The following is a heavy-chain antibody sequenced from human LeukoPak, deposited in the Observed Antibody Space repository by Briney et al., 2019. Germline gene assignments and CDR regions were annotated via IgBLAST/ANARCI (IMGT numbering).Heavy chain of an antibody. D-gene: IGHD6-13*01. Sequence: SETRSLTCTVSGGSIGSSGYYWGWIRQPPGKGLEWICSMHFSGGTYYSPSLMSQLTISVDTSKTQFSLKLSSVTAADTAVYYCARLPLGQLVQFWFAPWGQGTLVTVSS. J-gene: IGHJ5*01. CDR1: GGSIGSSGYY. V-gene: IGHV4-39*01. CDR3: ARLPLGQLVQFWFAP. CDR2: MHFSGGT.